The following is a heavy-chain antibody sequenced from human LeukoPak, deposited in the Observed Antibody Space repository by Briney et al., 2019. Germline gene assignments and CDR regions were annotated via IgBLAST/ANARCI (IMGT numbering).Heavy chain of an antibody. J-gene: IGHJ4*02. CDR3: AKDPPSPIFGVSISHYFDY. V-gene: IGHV3-30-3*01. CDR2: ISYDGSNK. Sequence: GGSLRLSCTVSGFTFSNYAMLWVRQPPGKGLEWVAVISYDGSNKYYADSVKGRFTISRDNSKNTLYLQMNSLRAEDTAVYYCAKDPPSPIFGVSISHYFDYWGQGTLVTVSS. D-gene: IGHD3-3*01. CDR1: GFTFSNYA.